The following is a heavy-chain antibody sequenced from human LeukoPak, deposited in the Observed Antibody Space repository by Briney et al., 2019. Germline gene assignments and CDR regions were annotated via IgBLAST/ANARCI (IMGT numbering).Heavy chain of an antibody. D-gene: IGHD1-26*01. V-gene: IGHV3-48*03. J-gene: IGHJ4*02. CDR3: ARDKTVGATKFDS. Sequence: MSSSGSTIYYADSVKGRFTISRDNAKNSLYLQMNSLRADDTAVYHCARDKTVGATKFDSWGQGTLVTVSS. CDR2: MSSSGSTI.